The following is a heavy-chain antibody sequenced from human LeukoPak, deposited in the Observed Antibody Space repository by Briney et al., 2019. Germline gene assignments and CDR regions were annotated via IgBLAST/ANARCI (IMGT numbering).Heavy chain of an antibody. CDR3: ARGGSVLTYFDY. J-gene: IGHJ4*02. Sequence: SKTLSLTCSVSNGSIISGPDYWSRIRQPAGKGLEWIGHISGAANYNPSLKSRLTISADTSKNQFSLKLTSVTAADTAVYYCARGGSVLTYFDYWGQGILVTVSA. D-gene: IGHD5-12*01. CDR2: ISGAA. V-gene: IGHV4-61*09. CDR1: NGSIISGPDY.